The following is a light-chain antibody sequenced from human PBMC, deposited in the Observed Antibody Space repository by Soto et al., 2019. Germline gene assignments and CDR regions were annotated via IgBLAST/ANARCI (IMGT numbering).Light chain of an antibody. CDR1: QSVVSTY. J-gene: IGKJ4*01. CDR2: GAS. V-gene: IGKV3-20*01. Sequence: EIVLTQSPGTLSLSPGERATLSCRASQSVVSTYLAWYQQKPGQAPRLLISGASDRATGIPDRFSGSGSGTDFTLTISRLEPEDFAVYYCQQYDNLPLTFGGGTEVQ. CDR3: QQYDNLPLT.